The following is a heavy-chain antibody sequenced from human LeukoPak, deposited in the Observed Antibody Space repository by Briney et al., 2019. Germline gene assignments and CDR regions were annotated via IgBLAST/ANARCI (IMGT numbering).Heavy chain of an antibody. CDR1: GDXVSSNSAA. D-gene: IGHD5-18*01. J-gene: IGHJ4*02. V-gene: IGHV6-1*01. CDR2: TYYRSKWYN. CDR3: ARGYSYGYDFHY. Sequence: SQTLSLTYALSGDXVSSNSAAWNWIRQSPSRGLEWLGRTYYRSKWYNDYAVSVKSRVTLKPDTSKNQFSLQLNSVTPEDTAVYYCARGYSYGYDFHYWGQGTLVTVSS.